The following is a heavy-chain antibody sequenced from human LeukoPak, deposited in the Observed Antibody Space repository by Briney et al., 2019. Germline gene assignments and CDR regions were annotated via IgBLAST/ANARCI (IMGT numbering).Heavy chain of an antibody. D-gene: IGHD3-10*01. V-gene: IGHV4-34*01. J-gene: IGHJ6*04. CDR3: ARGLTYYYGSGSLQYYYYYGMDV. CDR1: GVSFSGYY. CDR2: INHSGST. Sequence: SETLSLTCAVYGVSFSGYYWSWLRQPPGKGLEWIGEINHSGSTNYNPSLKSRVTISVDTSKNQFSLKLSSVTAADTAVYYCARGLTYYYGSGSLQYYYYYGMDVWGKGTTVTVSS.